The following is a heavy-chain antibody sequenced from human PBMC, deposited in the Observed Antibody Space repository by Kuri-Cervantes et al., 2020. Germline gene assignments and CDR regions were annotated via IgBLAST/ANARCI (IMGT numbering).Heavy chain of an antibody. CDR3: AKADGGYVNYFDY. V-gene: IGHV3-48*04. J-gene: IGHJ4*02. D-gene: IGHD5-12*01. CDR2: ISSNSQTI. CDR1: GFTFSNYN. Sequence: GESLKISCAASGFTFSNYNMNWVRQAPGKGLEWVSYISSNSQTIFYADSVKGRFTISRDNAKNSLYLQMNSLRAEDTALYYCAKADGGYVNYFDYWGQGTLVTVSS.